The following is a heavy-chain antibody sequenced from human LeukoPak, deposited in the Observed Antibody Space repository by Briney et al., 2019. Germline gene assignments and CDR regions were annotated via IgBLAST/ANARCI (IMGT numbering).Heavy chain of an antibody. J-gene: IGHJ5*02. CDR2: ISSSGSTI. V-gene: IGHV3-48*03. D-gene: IGHD3-9*01. CDR3: AREIRYSGSWFDP. CDR1: GFTFSSYE. Sequence: PGGSLRLSCAASGFTFSSYEMNWVRQAPGKGLEWFSYISSSGSTIYYADSVKGRFTISRDNAKNSLYLQMNSLRAEDTAVYYCAREIRYSGSWFDPWGQGTLVTVSS.